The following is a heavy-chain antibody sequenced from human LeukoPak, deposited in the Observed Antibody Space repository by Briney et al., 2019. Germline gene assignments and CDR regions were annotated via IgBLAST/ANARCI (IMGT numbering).Heavy chain of an antibody. CDR1: GGSIGSYY. J-gene: IGHJ3*02. CDR3: ARYYYDNSGSIYAFDI. CDR2: IYYSGST. D-gene: IGHD3-22*01. V-gene: IGHV4-59*01. Sequence: SETLSLTCTVSGGSIGSYYWSWIRQPPGKGLQWMGDIYYSGSTNYNPSLKSRVTISVDTSKNQFSLKLSSVTSADTAVYYCARYYYDNSGSIYAFDIWGQGTMVTVSS.